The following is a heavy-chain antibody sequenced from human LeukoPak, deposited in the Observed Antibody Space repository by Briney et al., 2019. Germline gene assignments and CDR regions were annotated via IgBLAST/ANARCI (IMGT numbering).Heavy chain of an antibody. CDR1: GFTFSSYA. CDR3: ARDQTVYDMARGGFDP. Sequence: PGRSLRLSCAASGFTFSSYAMHWVRQAPGKGLEWVAVISYDGSNKYYADSVKGRFTISRDNSKNTLYLQMNSLRAEDTAVYYWARDQTVYDMARGGFDPWGRGTRVTVSS. CDR2: ISYDGSNK. J-gene: IGHJ5*02. V-gene: IGHV3-30-3*01. D-gene: IGHD3-9*01.